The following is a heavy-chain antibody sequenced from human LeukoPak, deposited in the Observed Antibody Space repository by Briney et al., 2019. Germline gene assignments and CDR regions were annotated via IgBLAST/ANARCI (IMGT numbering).Heavy chain of an antibody. J-gene: IGHJ5*02. V-gene: IGHV3-74*01. CDR1: GFTSGSYW. Sequence: GGSLRLSCAASGFTSGSYWMHWVRQVPGKGLVWVSRISGDGTARDYADSVKGRFTISRDDAKNTVDLQMNSLRGEDTAVYYCVRGRGSYGWFDPWGQGTLVTVS. CDR2: ISGDGTAR. CDR3: VRGRGSYGWFDP. D-gene: IGHD3-10*01.